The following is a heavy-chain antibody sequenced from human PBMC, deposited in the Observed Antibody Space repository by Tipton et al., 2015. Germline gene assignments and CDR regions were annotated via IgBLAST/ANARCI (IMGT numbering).Heavy chain of an antibody. Sequence: TLSLTCTVSGGSVSSHNYYWSWIRQPPGTGLEWIGYISYSGSTNYNPSLKSRVTISLDTSKNQFSLKLSSVTAADTAVYYCASQDIVLMVYGFDYWGQGTLVTVSS. CDR2: ISYSGST. CDR3: ASQDIVLMVYGFDY. J-gene: IGHJ4*02. V-gene: IGHV4-61*01. D-gene: IGHD2-8*01. CDR1: GGSVSSHNYY.